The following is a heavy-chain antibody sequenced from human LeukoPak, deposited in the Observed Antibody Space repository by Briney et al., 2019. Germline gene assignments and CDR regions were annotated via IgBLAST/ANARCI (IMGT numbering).Heavy chain of an antibody. Sequence: PSETLSLTCAVYGGSFSGYYWSWIRQPPGKGLEWIGEVDHLGSTNYNPSLKSRVTISEDTSKNQFSLRLSSVTAADTAVYYCARGGGSGSYLSYFDYWGQGGLVTVSS. CDR2: VDHLGST. CDR1: GGSFSGYY. V-gene: IGHV4-34*01. J-gene: IGHJ4*02. CDR3: ARGGGSGSYLSYFDY. D-gene: IGHD3-10*01.